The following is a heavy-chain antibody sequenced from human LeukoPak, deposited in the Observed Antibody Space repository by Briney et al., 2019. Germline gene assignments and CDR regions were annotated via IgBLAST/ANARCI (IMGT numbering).Heavy chain of an antibody. CDR1: GYTFTGYY. CDR2: INPNGGGT. D-gene: IGHD3-22*01. CDR3: AREYYYDSSGYYQDFDY. Sequence: ASVKVSCKASGYTFTGYYMHWVRQAPGQGLEWMGWINPNGGGTNYAQKFQGRVTMTRDTSISTAYMELSRLRSDDTAVYCCAREYYYDSSGYYQDFDYWGQGTLVTVSS. V-gene: IGHV1-2*02. J-gene: IGHJ4*02.